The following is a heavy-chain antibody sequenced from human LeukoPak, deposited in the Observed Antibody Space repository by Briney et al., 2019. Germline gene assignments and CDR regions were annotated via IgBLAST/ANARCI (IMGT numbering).Heavy chain of an antibody. Sequence: GASVKVSCKASGYTFTSYGISWVRQAPGQGLEWMGWISAYNGNTNYAQKLQGRVTMTTGTPTSTAYMELRSLRSDDTAVYYCARGGRVGATGDAFDIWGQGTMVTVSS. J-gene: IGHJ3*02. CDR1: GYTFTSYG. CDR3: ARGGRVGATGDAFDI. V-gene: IGHV1-18*01. D-gene: IGHD1-26*01. CDR2: ISAYNGNT.